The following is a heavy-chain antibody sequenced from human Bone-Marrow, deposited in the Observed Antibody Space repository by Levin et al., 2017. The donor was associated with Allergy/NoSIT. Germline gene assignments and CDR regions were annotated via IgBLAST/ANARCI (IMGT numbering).Heavy chain of an antibody. CDR1: GFTFTNYA. J-gene: IGHJ6*02. Sequence: GGSLRLSCAVSGFTFTNYAMSWVRQAPGKGLERVSVFTGSGGSTYYADSVKGRFTMSSDYSKNTLYLQMNSLRAEDTSLYYCEKIGEGYSYGSCGLGVWGQGPTVTVSS. CDR2: FTGSGGST. CDR3: EKIGEGYSYGSCGLGV. D-gene: IGHD5-18*01. V-gene: IGHV3-23*01.